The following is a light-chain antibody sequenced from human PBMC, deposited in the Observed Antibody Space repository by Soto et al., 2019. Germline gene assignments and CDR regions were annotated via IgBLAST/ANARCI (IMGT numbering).Light chain of an antibody. J-gene: IGLJ1*01. Sequence: QSVQTQPASVSGSPGQSITISCTGTSSDVGSYHLVSWYQHHPGKAPKLMIYEGSKRPSGVSNRFSGSKSGNTASLTISGLQAEDEADYYCCSYAGSSTFVFGTGTKVTVL. V-gene: IGLV2-23*01. CDR1: SSDVGSYHL. CDR2: EGS. CDR3: CSYAGSSTFV.